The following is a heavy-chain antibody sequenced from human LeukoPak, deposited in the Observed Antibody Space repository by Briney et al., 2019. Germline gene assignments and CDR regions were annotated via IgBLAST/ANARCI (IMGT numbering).Heavy chain of an antibody. CDR1: GFTFSIYT. CDR3: ASGTTGTTGFNY. V-gene: IGHV3-21*01. J-gene: IGHJ4*02. Sequence: GGSMRLSCTASGFTFSIYTMNWVRQAPGKGLECLSSISSGSGYIFYADSMKGGFTISRDNAKNSLNLQMSSLRAEDTAVYYCASGTTGTTGFNYWGQGTLVTVSS. D-gene: IGHD1-7*01. CDR2: ISSGSGYI.